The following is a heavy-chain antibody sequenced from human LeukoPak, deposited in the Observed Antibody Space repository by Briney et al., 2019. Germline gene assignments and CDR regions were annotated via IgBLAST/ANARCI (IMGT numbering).Heavy chain of an antibody. V-gene: IGHV3-21*01. Sequence: GGSLRLSCAASGFTFSSYSMNWVRQAPGKGLEWVSSISSSYIYYADSVEGRFTISRDNAKNSLYLQMNSLRAEDTAVYYCARHDYYYYMDVWGKGTTVTVSS. J-gene: IGHJ6*03. CDR1: GFTFSSYS. CDR2: ISSSYI. CDR3: ARHDYYYYMDV.